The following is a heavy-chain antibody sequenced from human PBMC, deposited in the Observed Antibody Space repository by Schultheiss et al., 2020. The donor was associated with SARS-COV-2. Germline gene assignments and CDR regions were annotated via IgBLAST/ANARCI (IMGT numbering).Heavy chain of an antibody. D-gene: IGHD6-19*01. CDR1: GFTVSSNY. J-gene: IGHJ4*02. Sequence: GGSLRLSFAASGFTVSSNYMSWVRQAPGKGLEWVSVIYSGGSTYYADSVKGRFTISRDNAKNTLYLQMNSLRAEDTAVYYCARGGYSSGWYHYFDYWGQGTLVTVSS. CDR2: IYSGGST. CDR3: ARGGYSSGWYHYFDY. V-gene: IGHV3-66*01.